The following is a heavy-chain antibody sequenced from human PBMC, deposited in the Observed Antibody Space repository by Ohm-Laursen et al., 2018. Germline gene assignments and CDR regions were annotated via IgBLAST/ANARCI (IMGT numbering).Heavy chain of an antibody. J-gene: IGHJ3*02. CDR3: ARAKEMDTLVVDAFDT. CDR2: IIPIFGTA. CDR1: GGTFISYA. Sequence: ASVNVSCKASGGTFISYAISWVRQAPGQGLEWIGGIIPIFGTANYAQKFQGRVTITADESTSTAYMGLSSLTSEDTAVYYCARAKEMDTLVVDAFDTWGQGTMVTVSS. D-gene: IGHD5-24*01. V-gene: IGHV1-69*13.